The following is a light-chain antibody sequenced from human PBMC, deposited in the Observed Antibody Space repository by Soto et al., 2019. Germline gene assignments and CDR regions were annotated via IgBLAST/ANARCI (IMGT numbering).Light chain of an antibody. V-gene: IGLV1-44*01. CDR1: SSNIGGNT. J-gene: IGLJ1*01. CDR2: GND. Sequence: QSVLTQPPSASGTPGQRVTISCSGSSSNIGGNTVNWYQQLPGTAPKLLIYGNDQRPSGVPDRFSGSKSGTSASLAISGLQSEDEADYYGAAWDDSLNAFVFGTGTKLTVL. CDR3: AAWDDSLNAFV.